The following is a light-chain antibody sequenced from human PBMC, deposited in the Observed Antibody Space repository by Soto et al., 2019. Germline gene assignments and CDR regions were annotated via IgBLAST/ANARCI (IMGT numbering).Light chain of an antibody. V-gene: IGKV3-15*01. J-gene: IGKJ1*01. Sequence: MTQSPATLSVSPGETATLSCRASQYVSFNLAWYQQKPGQGPRLLIYAASSRATNISDRFRGSGSGTEFTLTITSLQSEDSAIYFCQQYHHWPPGTFGQGTKLEI. CDR3: QQYHHWPPGT. CDR2: AAS. CDR1: QYVSFN.